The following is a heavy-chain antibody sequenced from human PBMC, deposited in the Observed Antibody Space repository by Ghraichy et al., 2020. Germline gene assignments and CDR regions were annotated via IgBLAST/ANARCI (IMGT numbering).Heavy chain of an antibody. D-gene: IGHD2-21*02. CDR1: GGSFSGYY. J-gene: IGHJ4*02. V-gene: IGHV4-34*01. CDR2: INHSGST. Sequence: SETLSLTCAVSGGSFSGYYWSWIRQPPGKGLEWIGEINHSGSTNYNPSLKSRVTISVDTSKNQFSLKLSSVTAADTAVYYCARGGLGSLTTGRGDRSLDYWGQGTLVTVSA. CDR3: ARGGLGSLTTGRGDRSLDY.